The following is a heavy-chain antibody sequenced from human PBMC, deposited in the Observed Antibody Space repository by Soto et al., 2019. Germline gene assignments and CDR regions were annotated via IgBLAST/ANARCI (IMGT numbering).Heavy chain of an antibody. J-gene: IGHJ4*02. V-gene: IGHV3-23*01. CDR1: GLTFSSYA. D-gene: IGHD2-21*01. CDR2: IGTSVGDT. Sequence: EVQLLESGGDLVQPGGSLRLSCAASGLTFSSYAMNWVRQAPGKGLEWVSTIGTSVGDTYYAASVKGRFTISRDNSKSPVYLHLNSLRAEDTAIYYCAKDPTYDHGYFDSWGQGTLVTVSS. CDR3: AKDPTYDHGYFDS.